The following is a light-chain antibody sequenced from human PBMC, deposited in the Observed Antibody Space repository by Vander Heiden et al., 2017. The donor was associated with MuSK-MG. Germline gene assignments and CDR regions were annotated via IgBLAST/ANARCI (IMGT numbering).Light chain of an antibody. V-gene: IGKV1-33*01. CDR1: QDISNY. Sequence: DIQMTQSPSSLSASVGDRVTITCQASQDISNYLNWYQQKPGKAPKLLIYDASKFETAVPSTFTGSRSRTDFTFTISSLHPEDLTTYYCQQYDALPLTFGGGTKVEMK. CDR2: DAS. CDR3: QQYDALPLT. J-gene: IGKJ4*01.